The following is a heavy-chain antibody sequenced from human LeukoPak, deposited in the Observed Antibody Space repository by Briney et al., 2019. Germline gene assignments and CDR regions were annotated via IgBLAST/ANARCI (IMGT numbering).Heavy chain of an antibody. Sequence: SETLSLTCAVYGGSFSGNYWSWIRQPPGKGLEWIGEINHSGSTNYNPSLKSRVTISVDTSKNQFSLKLSSVTAADTAVYYCARGGSLYSNPLYYYYYGMDVWGQGTTVTVSS. J-gene: IGHJ6*02. CDR2: INHSGST. D-gene: IGHD4-11*01. CDR3: ARGGSLYSNPLYYYYYGMDV. V-gene: IGHV4-34*01. CDR1: GGSFSGNY.